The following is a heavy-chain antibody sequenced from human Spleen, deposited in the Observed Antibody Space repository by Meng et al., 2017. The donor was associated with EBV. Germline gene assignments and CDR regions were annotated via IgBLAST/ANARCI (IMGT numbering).Heavy chain of an antibody. CDR2: IDTNTGHP. J-gene: IGHJ4*02. CDR1: GYTFTNYA. V-gene: IGHV7-4-1*02. CDR3: VSTISAAGY. Sequence: QVQLVQSGSELKKPGASVKVSCTASGYTFTNYAINWVRQAPGQGLEWMGWIDTNTGHPTYAQGFTGQFVFSLDTSVNTALLQISSLKAADSAVYYCVSTISAAGYWGQGTLVTVSS. D-gene: IGHD6-13*01.